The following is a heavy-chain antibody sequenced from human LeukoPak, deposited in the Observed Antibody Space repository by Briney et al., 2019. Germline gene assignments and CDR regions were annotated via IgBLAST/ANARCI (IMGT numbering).Heavy chain of an antibody. J-gene: IGHJ3*02. V-gene: IGHV1-69*05. Sequence: ASVKVSCKASGGTFSSYAISWVRQAPGQGLEWMGGIIPIFGTANYAQKFQGRVTITTDESTSTAYMELSSLRSEDTAVYYCAGKRWLQLTAFDIWGQGTMVTVSS. CDR1: GGTFSSYA. CDR2: IIPIFGTA. CDR3: AGKRWLQLTAFDI. D-gene: IGHD5-24*01.